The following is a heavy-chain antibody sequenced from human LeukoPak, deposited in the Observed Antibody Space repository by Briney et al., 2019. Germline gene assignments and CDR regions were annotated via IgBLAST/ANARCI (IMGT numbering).Heavy chain of an antibody. CDR3: SRGLTRKGGIAGVWVWFDP. J-gene: IGHJ5*02. CDR1: GYSFTSYG. CDR2: ISAYNGNT. V-gene: IGHV1-18*01. Sequence: ASVTVSCKASGYSFTSYGISLVRQAPAPGLEWMGWISAYNGNTNYVQNLQGRVTITTDTATSTAYMELRSQSCDDTATDYFSRGLTRKGGIAGVWVWFDPWGQGTLVTVSS. D-gene: IGHD6-13*01.